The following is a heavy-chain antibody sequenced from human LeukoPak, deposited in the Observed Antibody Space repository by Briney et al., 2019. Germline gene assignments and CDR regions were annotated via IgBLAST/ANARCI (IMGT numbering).Heavy chain of an antibody. Sequence: SETLSLTCTVSGGSISSYYWSWIRQPPGKGLEWIGYIYYSGSTNYNPSLKSRATISVDTSKNQFSLKLSSVTAADTAVYYCARWLTRKFWSGGNWFDPWGQGTLVTVSS. CDR1: GGSISSYY. CDR2: IYYSGST. V-gene: IGHV4-59*01. D-gene: IGHD3-3*01. CDR3: ARWLTRKFWSGGNWFDP. J-gene: IGHJ5*02.